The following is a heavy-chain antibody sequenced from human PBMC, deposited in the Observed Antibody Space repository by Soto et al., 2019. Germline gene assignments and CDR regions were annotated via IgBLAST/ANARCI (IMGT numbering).Heavy chain of an antibody. CDR1: GFTFSSYS. D-gene: IGHD4-17*01. CDR2: ISSRSSYI. Sequence: PGGSLRLSCAASGFTFSSYSVNWVRQAPGKGLEWVSSISSRSSYIYYADSVKGRFTISRDNAKNSLYLQMNSLRAEDTAVYYCARDLAYGDYVYFDYWGQGTLVTVSS. V-gene: IGHV3-21*01. J-gene: IGHJ4*02. CDR3: ARDLAYGDYVYFDY.